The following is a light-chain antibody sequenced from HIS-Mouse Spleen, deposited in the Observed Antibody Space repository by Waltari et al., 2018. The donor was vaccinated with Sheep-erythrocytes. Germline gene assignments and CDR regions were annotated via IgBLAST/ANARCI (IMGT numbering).Light chain of an antibody. CDR1: QSISSW. V-gene: IGKV1-5*03. J-gene: IGKJ4*01. CDR2: KAS. CDR3: QQYNSYPLT. Sequence: DIQMTQSPSTLSASVDNRVTTTCRASQSISSWLAWYQQKPGKAPKLLIYKASSLESGVPSRFSGSGSGTEFTLTISSLQPDDFATYYCQQYNSYPLTFGGGTKVEIK.